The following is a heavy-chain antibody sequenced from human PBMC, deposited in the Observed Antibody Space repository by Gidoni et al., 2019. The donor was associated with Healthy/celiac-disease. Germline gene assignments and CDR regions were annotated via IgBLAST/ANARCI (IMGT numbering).Heavy chain of an antibody. J-gene: IGHJ5*02. CDR3: ARALFTIFGVVIPDGGFDP. D-gene: IGHD3-3*01. CDR1: GGSISSSSYY. CDR2: IYYSGST. Sequence: QLQLQESGPGLVKPSETLSLTCTVSGGSISSSSYYWGWIRQPPGKGLEWIGSIYYSGSTYYNPSLKSRVTISVDTSKNQFSLKLSSVTAADTAVYYCARALFTIFGVVIPDGGFDPWGQGTLVTVSS. V-gene: IGHV4-39*01.